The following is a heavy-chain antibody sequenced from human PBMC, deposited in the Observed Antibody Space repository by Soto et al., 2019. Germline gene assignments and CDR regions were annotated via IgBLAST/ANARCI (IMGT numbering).Heavy chain of an antibody. V-gene: IGHV4-34*02. CDR1: GGSFSGYY. Sequence: QVQLQQWGGGLLKPSETLSLTCAVYGGSFSGYYCSWVRQPPGKGLEWSGQINHSGTTNYSPSLKRRVTMSVATSKNQFSLNLSSVTAADTAIYFCALSLLFPHFSNYGLDVWGQGTTVTVSS. J-gene: IGHJ6*02. CDR2: INHSGTT. CDR3: ALSLLFPHFSNYGLDV. D-gene: IGHD1-26*01.